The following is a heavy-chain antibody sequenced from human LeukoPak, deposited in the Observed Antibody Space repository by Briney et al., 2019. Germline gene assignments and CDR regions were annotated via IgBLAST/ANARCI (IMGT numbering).Heavy chain of an antibody. V-gene: IGHV3-21*01. CDR3: ARDLVLLWFGELEGDAFDI. CDR1: GFTFSSYS. CDR2: ISSSSSYI. D-gene: IGHD3-10*01. J-gene: IGHJ3*02. Sequence: PGGSLRLSCVVSGFTFSSYSMNWVRQAPGKGLEWVSSISSSSSYIYYADSVKGRFTISRDNAKNSLYLQMNSLRAEDTAVYYCARDLVLLWFGELEGDAFDIWGQGTMVTVSS.